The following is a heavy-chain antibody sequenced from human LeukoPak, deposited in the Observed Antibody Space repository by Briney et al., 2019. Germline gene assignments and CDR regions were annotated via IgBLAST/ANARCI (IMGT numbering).Heavy chain of an antibody. Sequence: PGGSLRLSCAASGFTFSAYAMSWVRQAPRKVLEWVSAFGGRGDSTYHADSVKGRFTVSRDNSKNTLYLQMNSLRAEDTAVYYCAKDTSDRSGYLYYFDNWGQGTLVTVSS. CDR2: FGGRGDST. CDR3: AKDTSDRSGYLYYFDN. J-gene: IGHJ4*02. V-gene: IGHV3-23*01. CDR1: GFTFSAYA. D-gene: IGHD3-22*01.